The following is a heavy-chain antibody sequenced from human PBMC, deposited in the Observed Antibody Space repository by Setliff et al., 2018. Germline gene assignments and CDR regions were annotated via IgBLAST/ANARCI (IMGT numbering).Heavy chain of an antibody. D-gene: IGHD3-16*02. V-gene: IGHV1-18*01. CDR2: ISAYNGNT. CDR3: ARVNPTMITFGGVIVIWFDP. Sequence: ASVKVSCKASGGTFSSYDISWVRQAPGQGLEWMGWISAYNGNTNYAQKLQGRVTMTTDTSTSTAYMELRSLRSDDTAVYYCARVNPTMITFGGVIVIWFDPWGQGTLVTVSS. CDR1: GGTFSSYD. J-gene: IGHJ5*02.